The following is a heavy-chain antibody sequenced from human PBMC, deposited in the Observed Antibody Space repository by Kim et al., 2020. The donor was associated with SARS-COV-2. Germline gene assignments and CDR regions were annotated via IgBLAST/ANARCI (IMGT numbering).Heavy chain of an antibody. J-gene: IGHJ4*02. V-gene: IGHV3-48*02. D-gene: IGHD2-2*01. Sequence: GRFTISKDLAKNSVYLQMNSLSDEDTAVYYCARGFPVNCASSSCPSPYDYWGQGTLVTVSS. CDR3: ARGFPVNCASSSCPSPYDY.